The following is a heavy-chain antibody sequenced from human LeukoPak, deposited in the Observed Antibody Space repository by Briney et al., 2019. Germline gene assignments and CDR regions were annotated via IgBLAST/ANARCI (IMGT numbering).Heavy chain of an antibody. Sequence: GGSLRLSCAASGFTFSSYAMSWVRQAPGKGLEWVSATSGSGGSTYYADSVKGRFTISRDNTKNTLYLQMNSLRAEDTAVYYCAKVSSSTSPSDYWGQGTLVTVSS. CDR2: TSGSGGST. J-gene: IGHJ4*02. CDR1: GFTFSSYA. V-gene: IGHV3-23*01. CDR3: AKVSSSTSPSDY. D-gene: IGHD2-2*01.